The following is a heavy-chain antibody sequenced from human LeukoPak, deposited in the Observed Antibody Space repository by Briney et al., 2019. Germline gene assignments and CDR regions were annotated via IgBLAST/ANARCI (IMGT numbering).Heavy chain of an antibody. CDR2: INYSGGT. V-gene: IGHV4-34*01. CDR3: ARDPVDCTNGVCYHDY. D-gene: IGHD2-8*01. J-gene: IGHJ4*02. Sequence: SETLSLTCAVYGGSFRGYYWSWIRQPPGKGLELIGEINYSGGTNYNPSLKSRVTISVDKSKNQLSLKMSSVTAADTAVYYCARDPVDCTNGVCYHDYWGQGTLVTVSS. CDR1: GGSFRGYY.